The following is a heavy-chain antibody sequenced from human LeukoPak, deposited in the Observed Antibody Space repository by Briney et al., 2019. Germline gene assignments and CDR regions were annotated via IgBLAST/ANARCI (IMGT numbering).Heavy chain of an antibody. J-gene: IGHJ4*02. Sequence: SETLSLTCTVSGGSISEYYWSWIRQPPGKGLEWIGYVYYNGGTNYNPSLKSRVTISVDTSKNNFSLKLNSVTAADTAVYYCARQGRYTAAVGTPNFDYWGQGTLVTVSS. CDR3: ARQGRYTAAVGTPNFDY. CDR2: VYYNGGT. D-gene: IGHD6-13*01. V-gene: IGHV4-59*08. CDR1: GGSISEYY.